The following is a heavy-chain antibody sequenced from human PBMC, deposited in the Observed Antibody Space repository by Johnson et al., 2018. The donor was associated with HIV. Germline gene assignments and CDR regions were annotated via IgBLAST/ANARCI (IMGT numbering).Heavy chain of an antibody. CDR2: IRYDGSNK. V-gene: IGHV3-33*08. Sequence: VQLVESGGGLVQPGGSLRLSCAASGFTFSNYGMHWVRQAPGKGLEWVAFIRYDGSNKYYADSVKGRFTISRDNPKNTLYLQMNSLRAEDTAVYYCARTSLEWLLFAFDIWGQGTMVTVSS. CDR1: GFTFSNYG. CDR3: ARTSLEWLLFAFDI. J-gene: IGHJ3*02. D-gene: IGHD3-3*01.